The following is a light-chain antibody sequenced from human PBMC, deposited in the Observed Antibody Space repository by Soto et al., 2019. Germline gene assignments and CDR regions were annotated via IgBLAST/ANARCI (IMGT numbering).Light chain of an antibody. J-gene: IGKJ5*01. CDR2: GAS. CDR1: QSVSSK. Sequence: EIVLTQSPGTLSFSPVERANLSLRSSQSVSSKLAWYQQKPGQAPRLLIYGASTRATGIPARFSGSGSGTEFTLTIRSLQSEDFAVYYCQQYNNWPPINCGKGQRREIK. V-gene: IGKV3-15*01. CDR3: QQYNNWPPIN.